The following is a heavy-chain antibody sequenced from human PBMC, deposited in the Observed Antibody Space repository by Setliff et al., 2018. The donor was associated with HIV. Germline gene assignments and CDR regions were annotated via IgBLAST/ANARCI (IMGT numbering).Heavy chain of an antibody. V-gene: IGHV4-34*10. J-gene: IGHJ4*02. CDR2: IDVNADT. CDR3: ASLLVVATGGVSDY. Sequence: SETLSLTCAVYNESLGAHYWTWIRQPPGKGLEWIGNIDVNADTNYNPSLKSRVTMSIDRSKNQFSLSLRSVTARDTATYYCASLLVVATGGVSDYWGQGNLVTVSS. D-gene: IGHD2-15*01. CDR1: NESLGAHY.